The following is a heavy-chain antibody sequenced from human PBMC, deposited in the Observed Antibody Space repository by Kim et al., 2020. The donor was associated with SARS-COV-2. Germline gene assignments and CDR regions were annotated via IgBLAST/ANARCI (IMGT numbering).Heavy chain of an antibody. J-gene: IGHJ5*02. D-gene: IGHD3-10*01. V-gene: IGHV2-5*02. CDR2: IYWDDDK. CDR1: GFSLSTSGVG. Sequence: SGPTLVKPTQTLTLTCTFSGFSLSTSGVGVGWIRQPPGKALEWLALIYWDDDKRYSPSLKSRLTITKDTSKNQVVLTMTNMDPVDTATYYCAHGMYYYGSGSYYDLPRWGPWGQGTLVTVSS. CDR3: AHGMYYYGSGSYYDLPRWGP.